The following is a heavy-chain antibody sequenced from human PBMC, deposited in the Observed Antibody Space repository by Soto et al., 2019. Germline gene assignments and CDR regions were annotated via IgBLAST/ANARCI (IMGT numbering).Heavy chain of an antibody. V-gene: IGHV4-30-2*01. CDR2: IYHSGST. Sequence: PSETLSLTCAVSGGSISSGGYSWSWIRQPPGKGLEWIGYIYHSGSTYYNPSLKSRVTISVDRSKNQFSLKLSSVTAADTAVYYCARGGKNYYDSSGYSFDYWGQGTLVTVSS. CDR3: ARGGKNYYDSSGYSFDY. D-gene: IGHD3-22*01. J-gene: IGHJ4*02. CDR1: GGSISSGGYS.